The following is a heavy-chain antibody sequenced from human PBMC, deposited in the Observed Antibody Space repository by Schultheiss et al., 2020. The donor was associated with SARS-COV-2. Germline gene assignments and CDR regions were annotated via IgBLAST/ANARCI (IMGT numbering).Heavy chain of an antibody. V-gene: IGHV3-23*01. CDR3: AKVPQKYCSTGTCYLDY. Sequence: GGSLRLSCAASGFTFSSYAMSWVRQAPGKGLEWVSAISGSGGSTYYADSVKGRFTISRDNSKNTLYLQMNSLRADDTAVYYCAKVPQKYCSTGTCYLDYWGQGTLVTVSS. D-gene: IGHD2-15*01. CDR2: ISGSGGST. CDR1: GFTFSSYA. J-gene: IGHJ4*02.